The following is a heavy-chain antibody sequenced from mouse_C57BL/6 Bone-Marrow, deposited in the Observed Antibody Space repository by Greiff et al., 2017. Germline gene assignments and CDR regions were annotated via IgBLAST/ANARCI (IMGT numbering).Heavy chain of an antibody. V-gene: IGHV1-64*01. D-gene: IGHD1-1*01. J-gene: IGHJ4*01. CDR2: IHPNSGST. CDR3: ARNGNAMDY. Sequence: QVQLQQPGAELVKPGASVQLSCKASGYTFTSYWMHWVKQRPGQGLEWIGMIHPNSGSTNYNEKFKSKATLTVDKSSSPAYMQLSSLTSEDSAVYYCARNGNAMDYWGQGTSVTVSS. CDR1: GYTFTSYW.